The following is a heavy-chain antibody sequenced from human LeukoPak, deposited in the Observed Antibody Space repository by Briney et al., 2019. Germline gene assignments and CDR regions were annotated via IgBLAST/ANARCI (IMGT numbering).Heavy chain of an antibody. CDR3: ARRLTQYDCFDP. V-gene: IGHV6-1*01. CDR1: GDSVSSNSVT. D-gene: IGHD2-2*01. Sequence: SQTLSLTCAISGDSVSSNSVTWNWTRQSPSRGLEWLGRTYYRSTWYNDYAVSVRGRITVNPDTSKNQFSLHLNSVTPEDTAVYYCARRLTQYDCFDPWGQGILVTVSS. CDR2: TYYRSTWYN. J-gene: IGHJ5*02.